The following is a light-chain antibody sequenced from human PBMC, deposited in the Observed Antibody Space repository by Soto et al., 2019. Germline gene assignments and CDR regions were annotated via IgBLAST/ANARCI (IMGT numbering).Light chain of an antibody. V-gene: IGKV1-5*01. J-gene: IGKJ1*01. Sequence: PSTLSASIGDRVTITCRASQSISRWVAWYQQKPGEAPKVLIWDASSLQRGVPSRFSGSGSGTEFTLTISSLQPDDFATYYCQHYNSYSEAFGQGTKVDIK. CDR3: QHYNSYSEA. CDR1: QSISRW. CDR2: DAS.